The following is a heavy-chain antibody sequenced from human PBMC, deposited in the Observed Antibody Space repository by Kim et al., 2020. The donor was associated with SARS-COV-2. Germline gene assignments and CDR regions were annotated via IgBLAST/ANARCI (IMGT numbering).Heavy chain of an antibody. V-gene: IGHV3-74*01. Sequence: GWSLRLSCAASGFTFSSYWMHWVRQAPGKGLVWVSRINSDGSSTSYADSVKGRFTISRDNAKNTLYLQMNSLRAEDTAVYYCARDPWHGFGEFYPDYWGQGTLVTVSS. D-gene: IGHD3-10*01. CDR2: INSDGSST. CDR1: GFTFSSYW. J-gene: IGHJ4*02. CDR3: ARDPWHGFGEFYPDY.